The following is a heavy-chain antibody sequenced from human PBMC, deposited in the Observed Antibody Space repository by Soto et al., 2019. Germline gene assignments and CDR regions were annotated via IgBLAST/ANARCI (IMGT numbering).Heavy chain of an antibody. CDR2: ISYDGSNK. J-gene: IGHJ6*02. CDR3: ARDLAYYYGSGSYSHYYGMDV. V-gene: IGHV3-30-3*01. Sequence: QVQLVESGGGVVQPGRSLRLSCAASGFTFSSYAMHWVRQAPGKGLEWVAVISYDGSNKYYADSVKGRFTISRDNSKNTLYLQMNSLRAEDTAVYYCARDLAYYYGSGSYSHYYGMDVWGQGTTVTVSS. D-gene: IGHD3-10*01. CDR1: GFTFSSYA.